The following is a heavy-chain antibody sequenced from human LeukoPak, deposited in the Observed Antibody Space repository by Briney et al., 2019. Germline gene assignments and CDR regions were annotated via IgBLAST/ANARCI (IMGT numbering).Heavy chain of an antibody. CDR3: ARRGGRYHFDY. CDR2: INPNSGGT. J-gene: IGHJ4*02. Sequence: ASVKVSCKASGYTFTAHHIHWVRQAPGQGLEWMGWINPNSGGTNYAQNFQGRVTMTRDTSVSAAYMELSRLRSDDTAVYYCARRGGRYHFDYWGQGTLVTVSS. V-gene: IGHV1-2*02. D-gene: IGHD1-26*01. CDR1: GYTFTAHH.